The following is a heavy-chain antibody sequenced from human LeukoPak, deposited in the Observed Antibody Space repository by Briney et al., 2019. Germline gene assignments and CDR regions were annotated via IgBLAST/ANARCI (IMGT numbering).Heavy chain of an antibody. CDR1: GYTFTGYY. CDR2: ISPNSGGT. D-gene: IGHD2-15*01. J-gene: IGHJ5*02. CDR3: ARGDCSVNGCHGGNWFDP. Sequence: ASVKVSCKASGYTFTGYYIHWVRQAPGQGLEWMGWISPNSGGTKYAQSFQGRVTMTRDTSSNTAHMELSRLRSDDMAVYYCARGDCSVNGCHGGNWFDPWGQGTLVTVSS. V-gene: IGHV1-2*02.